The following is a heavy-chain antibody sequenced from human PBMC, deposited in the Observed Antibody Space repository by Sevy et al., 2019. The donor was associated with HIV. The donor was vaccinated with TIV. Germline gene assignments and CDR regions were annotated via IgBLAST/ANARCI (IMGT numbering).Heavy chain of an antibody. V-gene: IGHV3-9*01. Sequence: SLRLSCAASGFTFDDYAMHWVRQAPGKDLEWVSGISWSSGSIGYADSVKGRFTISRDNAKSSLYLQMNSLRTEDTALYYCAKDIVPHVTGTVDFWGQGTLVTVSS. J-gene: IGHJ4*02. CDR3: AKDIVPHVTGTVDF. CDR2: ISWSSGSI. CDR1: GFTFDDYA. D-gene: IGHD1-20*01.